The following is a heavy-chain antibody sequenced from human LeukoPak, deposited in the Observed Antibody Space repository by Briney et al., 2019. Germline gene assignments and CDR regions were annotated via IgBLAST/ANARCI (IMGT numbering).Heavy chain of an antibody. Sequence: PGGSLGLSCVASGFTISNYWMTWVRQAPGKGLEWVAHIKQDESEKAYVDSVRGRFTISRDNAKNSLYLQMSSLGAEDTAVYYCASRNCAGVCSPFCFDYWGQGALVTVSS. CDR2: IKQDESEK. CDR1: GFTISNYW. CDR3: ASRNCAGVCSPFCFDY. V-gene: IGHV3-7*01. D-gene: IGHD2-21*02. J-gene: IGHJ4*02.